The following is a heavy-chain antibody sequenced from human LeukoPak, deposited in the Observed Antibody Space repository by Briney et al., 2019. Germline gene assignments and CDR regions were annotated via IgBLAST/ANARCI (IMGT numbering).Heavy chain of an antibody. J-gene: IGHJ4*02. CDR3: TYSFDY. Sequence: GGSLRLSCAASGFTFSDYYMSWIRQAPGKWLEWVGRIRSKANSYATAYAASVKGRFTISRDDSKNTAYLQMNSLKTEDTAVYYCTYSFDYWGQGTLVTVSS. CDR2: IRSKANSYAT. CDR1: GFTFSDYY. V-gene: IGHV3-73*01. D-gene: IGHD4-11*01.